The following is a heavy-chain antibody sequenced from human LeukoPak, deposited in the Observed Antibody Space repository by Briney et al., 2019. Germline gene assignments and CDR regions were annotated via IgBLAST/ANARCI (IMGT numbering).Heavy chain of an antibody. D-gene: IGHD6-19*01. Sequence: SETLSLTCTVSGGSVSSYYWSWIRQFPGKGLEWIGYIYTSGSTNYNPSLKSRVTISVDTSKNQFSLKLSSVTAADTAVYYCAGQVGSGWPHFYSYYMDVWGKGTTVTVSS. CDR3: AGQVGSGWPHFYSYYMDV. CDR1: GGSVSSYY. J-gene: IGHJ6*03. V-gene: IGHV4-4*09. CDR2: IYTSGST.